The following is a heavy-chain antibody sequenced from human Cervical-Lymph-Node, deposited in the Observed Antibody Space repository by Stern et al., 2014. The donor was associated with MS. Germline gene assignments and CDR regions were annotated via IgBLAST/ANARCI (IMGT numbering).Heavy chain of an antibody. CDR3: YTYCGGDCYDAFDI. Sequence: QVQLVQSGAEVKKPGSSVKVSCKASGGTFSSYAISWVRQAPGQGLELMGGIIPIFGTANYAQKFQGRVTITADESTSTAYMELSSLRSEDTAVYYCYTYCGGDCYDAFDIWGQGTMVTVSS. V-gene: IGHV1-69*01. D-gene: IGHD2-21*02. CDR2: IIPIFGTA. CDR1: GGTFSSYA. J-gene: IGHJ3*02.